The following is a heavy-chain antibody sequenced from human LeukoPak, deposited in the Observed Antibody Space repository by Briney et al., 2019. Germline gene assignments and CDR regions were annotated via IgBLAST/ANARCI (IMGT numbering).Heavy chain of an antibody. CDR3: ARGQGIAVAEPPDY. D-gene: IGHD6-19*01. J-gene: IGHJ4*02. CDR2: INHSGST. CDR1: GGSFSGYY. V-gene: IGHV4-34*01. Sequence: SSETLSLTCAVYGGSFSGYYWSWIRQPPGKWLEWIGEINHSGSTNYNPSLKSRVTISVDTSKKQFSLKLSSVTAADTAVYYCARGQGIAVAEPPDYWGQGTLVTVSS.